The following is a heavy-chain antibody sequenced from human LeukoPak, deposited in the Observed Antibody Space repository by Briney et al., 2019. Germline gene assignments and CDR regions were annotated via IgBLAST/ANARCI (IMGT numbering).Heavy chain of an antibody. D-gene: IGHD4-17*01. V-gene: IGHV3-23*01. Sequence: GGSLRLSCAASGFTFSSYAMSWVRQAPGKGLEWVSAISGSGGSTYYADSVKGRFTISRDNSKNTLYLQMNSLRAEDTAAYYCAKSGLSYGDYTRFDYWGQGTLVTVSS. J-gene: IGHJ4*02. CDR2: ISGSGGST. CDR3: AKSGLSYGDYTRFDY. CDR1: GFTFSSYA.